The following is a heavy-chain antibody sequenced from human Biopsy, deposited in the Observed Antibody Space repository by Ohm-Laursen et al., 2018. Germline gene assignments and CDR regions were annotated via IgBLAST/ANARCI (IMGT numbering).Heavy chain of an antibody. CDR1: SYTFTDYN. J-gene: IGHJ4*02. CDR3: ARDPLNGHKHFDY. D-gene: IGHD2-8*01. Sequence: SVTASCKVSSYTFTDYNIHWTRQAPGQGLELQGYINCKTGATNYAQKFQGTVTMTRDTSISTAYLALGSLRSADTAIYYCARDPLNGHKHFDYWGQGSLVTVSS. V-gene: IGHV1-2*02. CDR2: INCKTGAT.